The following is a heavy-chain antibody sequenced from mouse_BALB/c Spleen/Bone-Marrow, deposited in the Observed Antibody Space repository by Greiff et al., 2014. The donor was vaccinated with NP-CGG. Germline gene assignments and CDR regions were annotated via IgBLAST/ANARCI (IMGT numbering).Heavy chain of an antibody. D-gene: IGHD2-3*01. V-gene: IGHV2-9*02. CDR2: IWAGGST. CDR3: ARVYLWYFDV. J-gene: IGHJ1*01. CDR1: GFSLTSYG. Sequence: VQLVESGPGLVAPSQSLSVTCTVSGFSLTSYGVHWVRQPPGKGLEWLGVIWAGGSTNYNSALMSRLSISKDNSKSQVFLKMICLQTGDTAMYYCARVYLWYFDVWGAGTTVTVSS.